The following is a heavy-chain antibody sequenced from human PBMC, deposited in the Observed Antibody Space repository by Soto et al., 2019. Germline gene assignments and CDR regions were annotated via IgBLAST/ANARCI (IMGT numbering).Heavy chain of an antibody. J-gene: IGHJ4*02. CDR2: IYHSGST. V-gene: IGHV4-30-2*01. CDR1: GGSIISGGYS. D-gene: IGHD3-22*01. Sequence: PSETLSLTCAVSGGSIISGGYSFIWIRQPPGKGLELIGYIYHSGSTYYNPSLKSRVTISVDRSKNQFSLKLSSVTAADTAVYYCARGHDSSGYYLDYWGQGTLVTVSS. CDR3: ARGHDSSGYYLDY.